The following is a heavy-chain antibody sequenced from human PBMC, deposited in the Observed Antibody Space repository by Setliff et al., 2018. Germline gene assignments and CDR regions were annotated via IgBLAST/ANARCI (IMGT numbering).Heavy chain of an antibody. Sequence: ASVKVSCKASGYTFTGYYMHWVRQAPGQGLEWMGRINPNSGGTNYAQKFQGRVTITRNTSISTAYMELSSLRSEDTAVYYCARGPFLEWLLYYDYWGQGTLVTVSS. J-gene: IGHJ4*02. CDR3: ARGPFLEWLLYYDY. D-gene: IGHD3-3*01. CDR1: GYTFTGYY. V-gene: IGHV1-2*06. CDR2: INPNSGGT.